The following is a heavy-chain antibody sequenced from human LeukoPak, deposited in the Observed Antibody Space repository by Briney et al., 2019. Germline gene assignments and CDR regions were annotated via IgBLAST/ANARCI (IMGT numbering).Heavy chain of an antibody. D-gene: IGHD4-17*01. J-gene: IGHJ2*01. V-gene: IGHV3-7*01. Sequence: AGGSLRLSCSASEFSFSNLWMSWVRQAPGKGPEWVANIKQDGSEKYYVDSVKGRFTISRDNAETSLHLQMNSLRAEDTAVYYCARGGNHGDYWYFDLWGRGTLVTVSS. CDR1: EFSFSNLW. CDR2: IKQDGSEK. CDR3: ARGGNHGDYWYFDL.